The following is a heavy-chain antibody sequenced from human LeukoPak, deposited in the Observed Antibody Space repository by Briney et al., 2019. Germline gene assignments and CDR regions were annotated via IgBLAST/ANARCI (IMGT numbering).Heavy chain of an antibody. V-gene: IGHV4-34*01. Sequence: SETLSLTCAVYGGSFSGYYWSWIRQPPGKGLEWIGEINHSGSTNYNPSLKSRVTISVDTSKNQFSLKLSSVTAADTAVCYCAQAGIAGTEIDYWGQGTLVTVSS. CDR2: INHSGST. CDR1: GGSFSGYY. J-gene: IGHJ4*02. D-gene: IGHD6-13*01. CDR3: AQAGIAGTEIDY.